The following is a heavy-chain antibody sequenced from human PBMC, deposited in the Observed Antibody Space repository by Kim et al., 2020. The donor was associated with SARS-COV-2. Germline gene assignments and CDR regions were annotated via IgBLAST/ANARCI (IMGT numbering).Heavy chain of an antibody. CDR3: ARHVLRFLGPFDP. D-gene: IGHD3-3*01. Sequence: YSPALKSRLTITKDTYKNQVVLTLTNMDPVDTAAYYCARHVLRFLGPFDPWGQGTLVTVSS. V-gene: IGHV2-5*01. J-gene: IGHJ5*02.